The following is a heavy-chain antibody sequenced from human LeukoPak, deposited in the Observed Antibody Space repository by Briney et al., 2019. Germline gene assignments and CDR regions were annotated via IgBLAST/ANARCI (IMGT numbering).Heavy chain of an antibody. CDR1: GGSISSYY. D-gene: IGHD2-21*02. V-gene: IGHV4-59*12. J-gene: IGHJ4*02. CDR2: IYYSGST. Sequence: SETLSLTCTVSGGSISSYYWSWIRQPPGEGLEWIGYIYYSGSTNYNPSLKSRVTISVDTSKNQFSLKLSSVTAADTAVYYCAGDYSGDSYFDYWGQGTPVTVSS. CDR3: AGDYSGDSYFDY.